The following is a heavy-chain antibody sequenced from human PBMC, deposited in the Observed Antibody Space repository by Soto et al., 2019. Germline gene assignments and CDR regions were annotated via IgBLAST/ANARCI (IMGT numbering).Heavy chain of an antibody. Sequence: GGSLRLSCAASGFTFSSYGMHWVRQAPGKGLEWVAVIWYDGSNKYYADSVKGRFTVSRDNSKNTLYLQVNSLKTEDTAVYYCSRDKYNFDNSGYSGSDSWGQGTLVTVSS. V-gene: IGHV3-33*01. D-gene: IGHD3-22*01. CDR3: SRDKYNFDNSGYSGSDS. CDR2: IWYDGSNK. J-gene: IGHJ4*02. CDR1: GFTFSSYG.